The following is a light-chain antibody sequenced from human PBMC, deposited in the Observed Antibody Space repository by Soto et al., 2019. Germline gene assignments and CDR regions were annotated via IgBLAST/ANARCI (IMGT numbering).Light chain of an antibody. J-gene: IGLJ3*02. CDR1: SSNIGKNL. V-gene: IGLV1-51*01. CDR2: DSN. CDR3: VSWDSSLYAVV. Sequence: QSVLTQPPSVSAAPGQKVTISCSGGSSNIGKNLVSWYQKFPGTAPKLLIYDSNKRPSGIPDRFSGSESDMSATLGITGLQTGDEADYYCVSWDSSLYAVVFGGGTKVTVL.